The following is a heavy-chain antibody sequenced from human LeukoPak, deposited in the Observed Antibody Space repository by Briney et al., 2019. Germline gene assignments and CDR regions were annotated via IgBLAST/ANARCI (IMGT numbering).Heavy chain of an antibody. J-gene: IGHJ4*02. CDR1: GYSISSGYH. CDR2: IYHSGST. Sequence: SETLSLTCTVSGYSISSGYHWGWIRQPPGKGLEWIGSIYHSGSTYYNPSLKSRVTISVDTSKNQFSLKLSSVTAADTAVYYCARTMVRGVIGPHIDYWGQGTLVTVSS. CDR3: ARTMVRGVIGPHIDY. V-gene: IGHV4-38-2*02. D-gene: IGHD3-10*01.